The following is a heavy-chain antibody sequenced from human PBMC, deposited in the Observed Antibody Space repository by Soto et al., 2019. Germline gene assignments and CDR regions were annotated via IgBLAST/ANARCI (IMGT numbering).Heavy chain of an antibody. D-gene: IGHD2-15*01. Sequence: QLQLQESGPGLVKPSETLSLTCTVSGGSISSSSYYWGWIRQPPGKGLEWIGSIYYSGSTYYNPSIKCRVTISVDTSKNQFSLKLSSVTAADTAVYYCANGIVVVVAAPRYFDYWGQGTLVTVSS. CDR2: IYYSGST. CDR3: ANGIVVVVAAPRYFDY. CDR1: GGSISSSSYY. J-gene: IGHJ4*02. V-gene: IGHV4-39*01.